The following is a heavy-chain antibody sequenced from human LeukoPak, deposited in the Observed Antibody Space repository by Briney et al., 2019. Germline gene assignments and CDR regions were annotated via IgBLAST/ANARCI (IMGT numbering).Heavy chain of an antibody. D-gene: IGHD6-13*01. CDR2: INHSGST. CDR1: GGSFSGYY. V-gene: IGHV4-34*01. CDR3: ARGPYSSSWLYYFDY. J-gene: IGHJ4*02. Sequence: SETLSLTCAVYGGSFSGYYWSWIRQPPGKGLEWIGEINHSGSTNYNPSLKSRVTISVDTSKNQFSLKLSSVTAVDTAVYYCARGPYSSSWLYYFDYWGQGTLVTVSS.